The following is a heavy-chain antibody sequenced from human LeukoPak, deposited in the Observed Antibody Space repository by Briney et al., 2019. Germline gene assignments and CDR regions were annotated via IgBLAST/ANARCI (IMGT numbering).Heavy chain of an antibody. Sequence: GASVKVSCKASAYTFTDYYVHWVRQAPGQGLEWMGRINPSSGDTNYAQNFQGRVTMTRDTSISTAYMELSRLRSDDTAVYHCATTSGYFYYWGQGTLVTVSS. D-gene: IGHD1-26*01. CDR3: ATTSGYFYY. J-gene: IGHJ4*02. CDR1: AYTFTDYY. CDR2: INPSSGDT. V-gene: IGHV1-2*06.